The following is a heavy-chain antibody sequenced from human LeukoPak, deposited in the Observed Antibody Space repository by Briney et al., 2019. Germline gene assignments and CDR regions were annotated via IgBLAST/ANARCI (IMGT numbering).Heavy chain of an antibody. CDR1: GFTFSNYW. CDR3: ARDTYRFDDY. V-gene: IGHV3-7*01. Sequence: PGGSLRLSGAASGFTFSNYWMSWVRQAPGKGLEWVASIKEDGSDKYYVDSVKGRFTISRDNAKNSLYLQMDSLRADDTAVYYCARDTYRFDDYWGQGTLVTVSS. J-gene: IGHJ4*02. CDR2: IKEDGSDK.